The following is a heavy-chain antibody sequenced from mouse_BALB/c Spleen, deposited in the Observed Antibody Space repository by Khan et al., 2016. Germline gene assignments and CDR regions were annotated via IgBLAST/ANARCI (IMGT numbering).Heavy chain of an antibody. V-gene: IGHV14-3*02. J-gene: IGHJ2*01. CDR2: IDPPNDNT. Sequence: VQLQQSGAELVKPGASVKLSCTASGFSIQDTYIHWVRQRPEQGLDWIGRIDPPNDNTKYDPKFQGKATITADPSSNTAYLQLSSLTYEDTAVYYCARRYYGDSWGQGTTLTVSS. D-gene: IGHD1-1*01. CDR1: GFSIQDTY. CDR3: ARRYYGDS.